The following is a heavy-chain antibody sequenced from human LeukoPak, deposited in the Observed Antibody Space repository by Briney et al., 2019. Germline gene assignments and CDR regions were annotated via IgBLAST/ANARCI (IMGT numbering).Heavy chain of an antibody. D-gene: IGHD1-26*01. Sequence: GGSLRLSCAASGFTFSSSAMTWVRQAPGKGLEWVSGIGGGGTGTHYADSVKGRFTVSRDNSGNTLYLQMNSLRAEDTALYYCAKELESWEIFEYWGQGTLVTVSS. J-gene: IGHJ4*02. CDR1: GFTFSSSA. CDR3: AKELESWEIFEY. V-gene: IGHV3-23*01. CDR2: IGGGGTGT.